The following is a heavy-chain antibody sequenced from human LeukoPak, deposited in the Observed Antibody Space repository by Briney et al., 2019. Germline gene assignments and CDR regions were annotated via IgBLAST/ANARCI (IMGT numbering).Heavy chain of an antibody. J-gene: IGHJ6*03. CDR1: GFTFSNAW. CDR2: IKRKTDGGTT. V-gene: IGHV3-15*01. Sequence: GGSLRLSCAASGFTFSNAWMSWVRQAPGRGLEWVGLIKRKTDGGTTDYAAPVKGRFTISRDDSKNTLYLQMNSLKTEDTAVYYCTTGYGSGGGPYYYYYMDVWGKGTTVTVSS. D-gene: IGHD3-10*01. CDR3: TTGYGSGGGPYYYYYMDV.